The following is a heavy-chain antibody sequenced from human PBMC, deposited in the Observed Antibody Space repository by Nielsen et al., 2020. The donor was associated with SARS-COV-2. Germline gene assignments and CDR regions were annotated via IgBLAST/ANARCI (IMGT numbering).Heavy chain of an antibody. V-gene: IGHV4-34*01. Sequence: SETLSLTCAVYGGSFSGYYWSWIRQPPGKGLEWIGEINHSGSTNYNPSLKSRVTISVDTSKNQFSLKLSSVTAADTAVYYCARDPAPGHWGQGTLVTVSS. CDR3: ARDPAPGH. CDR1: GGSFSGYY. J-gene: IGHJ4*02. CDR2: INHSGST.